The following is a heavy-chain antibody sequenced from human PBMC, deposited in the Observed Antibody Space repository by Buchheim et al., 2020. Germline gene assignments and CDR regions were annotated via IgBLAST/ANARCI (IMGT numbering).Heavy chain of an antibody. CDR3: ADPPSNY. CDR2: INKDGSQR. V-gene: IGHV3-7*01. Sequence: EVQLVESGGGLVQPGGSLRLSCAAPVFTFSAYWMTWVRQAPGKGLEWVANINKDGSQRNYVDSVKGRFTISRDNAKNSLYLQMNSLRAEDTALYYCADPPSNYWGQGTL. CDR1: VFTFSAYW. J-gene: IGHJ4*02.